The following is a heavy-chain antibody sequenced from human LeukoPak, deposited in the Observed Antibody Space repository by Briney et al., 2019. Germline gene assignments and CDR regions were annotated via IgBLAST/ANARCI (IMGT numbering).Heavy chain of an antibody. CDR1: GFTFSGSA. Sequence: PGGSLRLSCAASGFTFSGSAMHWVRQASGKGLEWVGRIRSKTNSYATSYAASVKGRFALSRDDSKNTAYLQMNSLRAEDTAVYYCAKDGGSGYTHWFDPWGQGTLVTVSS. D-gene: IGHD3-22*01. J-gene: IGHJ5*02. CDR3: AKDGGSGYTHWFDP. CDR2: IRSKTNSYAT. V-gene: IGHV3-73*01.